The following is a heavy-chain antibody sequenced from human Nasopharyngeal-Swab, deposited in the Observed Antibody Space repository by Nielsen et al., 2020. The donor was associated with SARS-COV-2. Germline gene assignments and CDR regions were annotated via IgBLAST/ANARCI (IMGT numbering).Heavy chain of an antibody. CDR1: GYSFTSYW. J-gene: IGHJ4*02. CDR3: ARQNDYGDFDY. CDR2: IYPGDSDT. D-gene: IGHD4-17*01. V-gene: IGHV5-51*01. Sequence: GSSLKISCKGSGYSFTSYWIGWVRQMPGKGLEWMGIIYPGDSDTRYRPSFEGQVTISADKSISTAYLQWSSLKDSDSAMYYCARQNDYGDFDYWGQGTLVTVSS.